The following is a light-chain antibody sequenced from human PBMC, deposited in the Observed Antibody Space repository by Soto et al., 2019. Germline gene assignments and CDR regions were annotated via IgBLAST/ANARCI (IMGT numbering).Light chain of an antibody. CDR1: QNIKTY. CDR2: AAS. J-gene: IGKJ1*01. V-gene: IGKV1-39*01. CDR3: QESFSSPPWT. Sequence: DIQMTQSPSSLSASVVDIVTITCRASQNIKTYLNWYQQKPGKAPNLLIYAASSLHCGVPSRFSGSEYGTDFTLNISSLHPEDFATYYCQESFSSPPWTFGQGTKVEIK.